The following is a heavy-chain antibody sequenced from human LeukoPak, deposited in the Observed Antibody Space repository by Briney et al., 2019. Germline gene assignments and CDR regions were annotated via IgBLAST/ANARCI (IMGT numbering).Heavy chain of an antibody. J-gene: IGHJ4*02. D-gene: IGHD3-9*01. CDR1: GYTFTSYY. CDR3: ARSPHILTGENSDS. V-gene: IGHV1-2*02. CDR2: INPNSGGT. Sequence: ASVKVSCKASGYTFTSYYLHWVRQAPGQGLEWMGWINPNSGGTNYAQKFQARVSMTRDASIRTAYMQLSRLRSDDTAVYYCARSPHILTGENSDSWGQGTLLTVSS.